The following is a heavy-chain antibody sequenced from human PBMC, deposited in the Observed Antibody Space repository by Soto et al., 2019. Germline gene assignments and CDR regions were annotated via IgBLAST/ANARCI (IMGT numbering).Heavy chain of an antibody. CDR1: GFIFSNYW. J-gene: IGHJ4*02. V-gene: IGHV3-7*05. CDR2: IKQDGSET. Sequence: GGSLRLSCAASGFIFSNYWMSWVRQAPGRGLEWVANIKQDGSETHFVDSVKGRFTISRDNAKNSVFLQMNSLRADDTAVYYCVKDVDNYNPPLDYRGQGALVTVSS. D-gene: IGHD4-4*01. CDR3: VKDVDNYNPPLDY.